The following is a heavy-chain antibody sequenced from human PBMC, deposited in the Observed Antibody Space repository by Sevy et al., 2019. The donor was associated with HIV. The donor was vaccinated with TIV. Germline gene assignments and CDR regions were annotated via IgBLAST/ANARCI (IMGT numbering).Heavy chain of an antibody. V-gene: IGHV3-23*01. J-gene: IGHJ4*02. Sequence: GGSLRLSCAASGFTFSSYAMSLVRQAPAKGLEWVSAISGSDGSTYYADSVKGRFTISRDNSKNTLYLQMNSLRAEDTAVYYCAKDRQGSGWLFDYWGQGTLVTVSS. CDR1: GFTFSSYA. CDR2: ISGSDGST. CDR3: AKDRQGSGWLFDY. D-gene: IGHD6-19*01.